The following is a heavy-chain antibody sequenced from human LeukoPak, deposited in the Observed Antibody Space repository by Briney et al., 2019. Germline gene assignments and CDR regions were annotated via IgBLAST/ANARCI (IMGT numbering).Heavy chain of an antibody. D-gene: IGHD1-26*01. Sequence: GGSLRLSCITSGFTFSAFAMSWVRQAPGKGLEWVSAIRSSADATYHADSVKGRFTISRDNSRNTLYLQMNSLRAEDTAVYYCAKDGVSGSYPGYYYYMDVWGKGTTVTVSS. CDR1: GFTFSAFA. CDR2: IRSSADAT. CDR3: AKDGVSGSYPGYYYYMDV. V-gene: IGHV3-23*01. J-gene: IGHJ6*03.